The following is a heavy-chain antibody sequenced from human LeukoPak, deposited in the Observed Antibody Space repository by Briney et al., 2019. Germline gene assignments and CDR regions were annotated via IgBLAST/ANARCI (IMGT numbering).Heavy chain of an antibody. CDR3: AKPTRSTVTTNFPY. V-gene: IGHV3-53*01. CDR2: IYSGGST. Sequence: GSLRLSCAASGFTVSSNYMSWVRQAPGKGLEWVSVIYSGGSTYYADSVKGRFTISRDNSKNTLYLQMNSLRAEDTAVYYCAKPTRSTVTTNFPYWGQGTLVTVSS. D-gene: IGHD4-17*01. J-gene: IGHJ4*02. CDR1: GFTVSSNY.